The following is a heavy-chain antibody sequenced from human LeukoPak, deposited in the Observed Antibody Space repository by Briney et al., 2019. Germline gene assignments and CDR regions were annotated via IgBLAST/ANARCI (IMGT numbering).Heavy chain of an antibody. CDR3: ARGNFDWFTHRYSYYMDV. J-gene: IGHJ6*03. CDR1: GGSISTYH. Sequence: PSETLSLTCTVSGGSISTYHWNWIRQPPGKGLEWIGYISHSENTNYSPSLKSRVTISLDTSKNQFSLKLSYVTAADTAVYYCARGNFDWFTHRYSYYMDVWGKGTTVTISS. CDR2: ISHSENT. D-gene: IGHD3-9*01. V-gene: IGHV4-59*01.